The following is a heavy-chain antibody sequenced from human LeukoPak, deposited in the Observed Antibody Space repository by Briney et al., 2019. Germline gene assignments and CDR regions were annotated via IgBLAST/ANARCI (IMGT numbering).Heavy chain of an antibody. CDR1: GFTFDYYA. J-gene: IGHJ3*01. Sequence: PGRSLRLSCAASGFTFDYYAMHWVRHAPGKGLEWVSGISLNSLKTGYADSVKGRSIISRDNAKNSLYLQMNSLRSEDTALYYCVKDDGWYSWGQGTMVTVSS. D-gene: IGHD2-15*01. CDR2: ISLNSLKT. V-gene: IGHV3-9*01. CDR3: VKDDGWYS.